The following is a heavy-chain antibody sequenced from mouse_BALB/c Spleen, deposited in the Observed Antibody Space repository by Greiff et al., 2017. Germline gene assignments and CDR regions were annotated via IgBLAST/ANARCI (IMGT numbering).Heavy chain of an antibody. D-gene: IGHD1-1*01. CDR3: ARDGSAFAY. Sequence: EVKLMESGGGLVQPGGSLKLSCAASGFTFSSYGMSWVRQTPDKRLELVATINSNGGSTYYPDSVKGRFTISRDNAKNTLYLQMSSLKSEDTAMYYCARDGSAFAYWGQGTLVTVSA. CDR1: GFTFSSYG. J-gene: IGHJ3*01. V-gene: IGHV5-6-3*01. CDR2: INSNGGST.